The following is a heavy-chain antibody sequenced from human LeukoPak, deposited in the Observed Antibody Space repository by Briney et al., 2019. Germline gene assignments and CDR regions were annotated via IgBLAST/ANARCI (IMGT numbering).Heavy chain of an antibody. J-gene: IGHJ3*02. CDR1: GFTFSNYA. CDR2: ISYDGSNK. V-gene: IGHV3-30*04. CDR3: ARDFRAGGVTSKAFDI. Sequence: GGSLRLSCAASGFTFSNYAIHWVCQAPGKGLEWVAVISYDGSNKYYADSVKGRFTISRDNSKNTLYLQMNSLRAEDTAVYYCARDFRAGGVTSKAFDIWGQGTMVTVSS. D-gene: IGHD3-16*01.